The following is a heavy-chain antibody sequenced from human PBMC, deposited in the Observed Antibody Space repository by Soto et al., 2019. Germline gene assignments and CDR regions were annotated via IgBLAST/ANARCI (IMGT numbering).Heavy chain of an antibody. Sequence: ASVKVSCKASGYTFTSYYMHWVRQAPGQGLEWMGIINPSGGGTSYAQKFQGRVTMTRDTSTSTVYMELSSLRSEDTAVYYCARTAAAGPFDYWGQGTLVTVSS. CDR3: ARTAAAGPFDY. J-gene: IGHJ4*02. CDR2: INPSGGGT. CDR1: GYTFTSYY. V-gene: IGHV1-46*01. D-gene: IGHD6-13*01.